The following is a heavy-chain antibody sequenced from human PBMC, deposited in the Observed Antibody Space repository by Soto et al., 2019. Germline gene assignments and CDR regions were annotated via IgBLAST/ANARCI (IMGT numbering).Heavy chain of an antibody. CDR3: ARAIAVTTPWFDP. J-gene: IGHJ5*02. CDR1: GGSVSSGDYH. V-gene: IGHV4-31*03. D-gene: IGHD4-17*01. Sequence: VHLQESGPGLVKPSQTLSLTCTVSGGSVSSGDYHWSWIRQHPGKDLEWIGYTDYSGSTYYNPSLRSRVTITADTSKNQFSLRLNSVTAADSAVYYCARAIAVTTPWFDPWGQGTLVTVSS. CDR2: TDYSGST.